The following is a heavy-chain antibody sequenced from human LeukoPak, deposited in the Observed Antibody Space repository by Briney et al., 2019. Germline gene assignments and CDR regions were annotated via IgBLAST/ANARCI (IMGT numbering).Heavy chain of an antibody. V-gene: IGHV4-39*01. CDR2: MFYRGST. Sequence: SETLSLTCTVSGGSISNSSYYWGWIRQPPGRGLEWIGSMFYRGSTYYNPSLKSRITVPVDTSKNQFSLKLTSVTASDTAVYYCARIFSSSLFGDYFDNWGLGTLVTVSS. D-gene: IGHD6-6*01. CDR1: GGSISNSSYY. J-gene: IGHJ4*02. CDR3: ARIFSSSLFGDYFDN.